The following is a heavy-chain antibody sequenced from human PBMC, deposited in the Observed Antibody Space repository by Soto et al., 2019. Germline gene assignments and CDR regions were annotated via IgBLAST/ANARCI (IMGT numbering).Heavy chain of an antibody. CDR1: GYTFTSYD. J-gene: IGHJ4*02. CDR3: ARGAQWDPPLSDY. V-gene: IGHV1-8*01. CDR2: MNPNSGNT. D-gene: IGHD1-26*01. Sequence: QVQLVQSGAEVKKPGASVKVSCKASGYTFTSYDINWVRQATGQGLEWMGWMNPNSGNTGNAQKFQGRVTMTSNTSRSTAYMELSSLRAEDTAEYYCARGAQWDPPLSDYWGQGTLVTVSS.